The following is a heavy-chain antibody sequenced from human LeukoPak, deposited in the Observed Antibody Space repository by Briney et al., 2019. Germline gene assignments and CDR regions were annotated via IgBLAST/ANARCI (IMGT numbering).Heavy chain of an antibody. CDR1: GYTFTSYD. Sequence: ASVKVPCKASGYTFTSYDISWVRQAPGQGLEWMGWISAYNGNTNYAQKLQGRVTITTDTSTSTAYMELRSLRSDDTAVYYCARAGWYELPRYAFDIWGQGTMVTVSS. CDR2: ISAYNGNT. J-gene: IGHJ3*02. CDR3: ARAGWYELPRYAFDI. V-gene: IGHV1-18*01. D-gene: IGHD6-19*01.